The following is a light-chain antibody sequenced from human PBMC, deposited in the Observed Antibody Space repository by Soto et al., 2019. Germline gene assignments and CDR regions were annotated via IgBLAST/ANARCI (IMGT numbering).Light chain of an antibody. CDR3: QQYDSSPYT. V-gene: IGKV3-20*01. Sequence: EIVLTQSPGTLSLSPGEGATLSCRASQSVSSSFLAWYQQKPGQAPRLLIYGASSRATGIPDRSSGSGSGTDFTLTISRLEPEDFAVYYCQQYDSSPYTFGQGTKLEIK. CDR1: QSVSSSF. J-gene: IGKJ2*01. CDR2: GAS.